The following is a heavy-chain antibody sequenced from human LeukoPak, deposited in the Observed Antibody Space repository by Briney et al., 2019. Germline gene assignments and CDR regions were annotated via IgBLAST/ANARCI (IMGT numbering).Heavy chain of an antibody. D-gene: IGHD3-22*01. CDR3: AREAYDSSAYCFFDY. V-gene: IGHV4-59*01. CDR2: IYYSGST. J-gene: IGHJ4*02. Sequence: SQTPSLTCTVSGGSISRYYWSWIRQPPGKGLEWIGYIYYSGSTNYNPSLKSRVTISVDTSKNQFSLKLSSVTAADTAVYYCAREAYDSSAYCFFDYWGQGTLVTVSS. CDR1: GGSISRYY.